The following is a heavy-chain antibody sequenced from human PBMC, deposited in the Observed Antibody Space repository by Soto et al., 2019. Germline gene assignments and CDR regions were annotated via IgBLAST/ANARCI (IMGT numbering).Heavy chain of an antibody. Sequence: ASVKVSCKASGYTFSSYAIHWVRQAPGQRLEWMGWINAGNGNTKYSQKLQDRVTITRDTSASTAYMDLSSLRSEDTAVYYCARGVREFEYLSPQVYWGQGTLVTVSS. V-gene: IGHV1-3*01. CDR1: GYTFSSYA. D-gene: IGHD3-16*02. J-gene: IGHJ4*02. CDR3: ARGVREFEYLSPQVY. CDR2: INAGNGNT.